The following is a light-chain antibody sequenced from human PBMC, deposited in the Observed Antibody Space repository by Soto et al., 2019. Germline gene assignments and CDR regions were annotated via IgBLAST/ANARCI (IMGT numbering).Light chain of an antibody. V-gene: IGKV3-20*01. Sequence: EIVLTQSPGTLSLSPGERATLSCRASQSVSSSYFAWYQQKPGQAPRLLIYGASSRATGIPDRFSGSGSGTDFTLTISRLEPEDFSVYYCQQYGSSPTFGHGNKVEIK. CDR1: QSVSSSY. J-gene: IGKJ1*01. CDR3: QQYGSSPT. CDR2: GAS.